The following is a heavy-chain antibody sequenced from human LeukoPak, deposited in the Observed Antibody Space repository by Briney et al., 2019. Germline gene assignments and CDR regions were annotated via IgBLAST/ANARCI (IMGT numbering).Heavy chain of an antibody. V-gene: IGHV3-23*01. CDR3: AKGVTKYFDY. CDR1: GFTFSSYA. Sequence: GGSLRLSCAASGFTFSSYAMSWVRQAPGKGLEWVSVISGSGGDTYYADSVKGRFTISRDNSKNTLYLQMNSLRGEDTAVYYCAKGVTKYFDYWGQGTLVTVSS. CDR2: ISGSGGDT. J-gene: IGHJ4*02. D-gene: IGHD4-11*01.